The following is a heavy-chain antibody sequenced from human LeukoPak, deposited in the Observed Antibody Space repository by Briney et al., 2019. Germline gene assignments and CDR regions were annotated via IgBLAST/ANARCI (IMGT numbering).Heavy chain of an antibody. CDR2: ISLTGET. V-gene: IGHV4-4*02. J-gene: IGHJ4*02. CDR1: GVSIRSTNW. CDR3: SRESGAFCPFGY. Sequence: PSETLSLTCGVSGVSIRSTNWWSWVRQPPEQGLEWIGEISLTGETNYNPSLNGRVTMSLDGSRDQLSLTLTSVTAADTAIYYCSRESGAFCPFGYWGQGTLVIVPP. D-gene: IGHD1-26*01.